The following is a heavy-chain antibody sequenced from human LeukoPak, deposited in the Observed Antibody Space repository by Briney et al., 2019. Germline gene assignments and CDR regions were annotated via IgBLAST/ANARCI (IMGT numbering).Heavy chain of an antibody. CDR1: GGSFSNYY. CDR2: INHSGST. CDR3: ARGRQLGRALGY. Sequence: SGTLSLTCAVYGGSFSNYYWSWIRQPPGKGLEWIGEINHSGSTHYNPSLKSRVTISVDTSKNQFSLKLGSVTAADTAVCYCARGRQLGRALGYWGQGTLVTVSS. D-gene: IGHD6-6*01. J-gene: IGHJ4*02. V-gene: IGHV4-34*01.